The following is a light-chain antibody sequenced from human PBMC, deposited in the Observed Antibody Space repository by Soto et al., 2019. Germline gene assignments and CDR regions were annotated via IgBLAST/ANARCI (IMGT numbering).Light chain of an antibody. CDR3: SSYTASLTVV. J-gene: IGLJ2*01. Sequence: QSALTQPASVSGSPGQSIAISCTGSSSDVGFYNYVSWYQQHPGKVPKLIIFEVSNRPSGVSNRFSGSKSGNTASLTISGLQAEDEADYHCSSYTASLTVVFGGGTKLTVL. CDR1: SSDVGFYNY. CDR2: EVS. V-gene: IGLV2-14*01.